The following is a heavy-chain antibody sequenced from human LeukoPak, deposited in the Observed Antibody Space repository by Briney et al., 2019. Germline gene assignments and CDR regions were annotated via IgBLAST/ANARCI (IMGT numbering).Heavy chain of an antibody. CDR3: ASYPYDYPLRGAFDI. D-gene: IGHD3-16*01. Sequence: GGSLRLSCAASAFTFSSYAMSLVRQAPGKGLEWVSAISGSGGSTYYADSVKGRFTISRDNSKNTLYLQMNSLRAEDTAVYYCASYPYDYPLRGAFDIWGQGTMVTVSS. J-gene: IGHJ3*02. V-gene: IGHV3-23*01. CDR1: AFTFSSYA. CDR2: ISGSGGST.